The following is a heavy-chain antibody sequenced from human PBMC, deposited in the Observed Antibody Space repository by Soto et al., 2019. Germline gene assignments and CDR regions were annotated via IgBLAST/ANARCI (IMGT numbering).Heavy chain of an antibody. CDR3: ARDYYDFWSGYAAFDY. J-gene: IGHJ4*02. Sequence: ASVKVSCKASGYTFTSYGISWVRQAPGQGLEWMGWISAYNGNTNYAQKLQGRVTMTTDTSTSTAYMELRSLRSDDTAVYYCARDYYDFWSGYAAFDYWGQGTLVTVSS. V-gene: IGHV1-18*01. D-gene: IGHD3-3*01. CDR1: GYTFTSYG. CDR2: ISAYNGNT.